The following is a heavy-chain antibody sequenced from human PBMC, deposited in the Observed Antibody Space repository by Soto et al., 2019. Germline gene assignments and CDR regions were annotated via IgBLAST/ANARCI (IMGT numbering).Heavy chain of an antibody. J-gene: IGHJ6*02. CDR3: ARXXAVVPSYYYGMDV. D-gene: IGHD2-2*01. CDR2: INHSGST. Sequence: ETLSLTCAVYGGSFSGYYWSWIRQPPGKGLEWIGEINHSGSTNYNPSLKSRVTISVDTSKNQFSLKLRSVTAADTAVYYCARXXAVVPSYYYGMDVWGQGTTVTVSS. V-gene: IGHV4-34*01. CDR1: GGSFSGYY.